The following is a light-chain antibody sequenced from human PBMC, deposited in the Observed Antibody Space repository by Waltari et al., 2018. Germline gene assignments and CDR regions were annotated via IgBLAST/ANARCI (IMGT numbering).Light chain of an antibody. CDR1: NIGGKN. CDR3: QVWDSSTAV. V-gene: IGLV3-9*01. Sequence: SYDLTQPLSVSVALGQTARITCGGNNIGGKNVHWYQQKPGQAPLLVIYRENNRPSRIPERFAVSKSGNTATLTISRAQAADEADYYCQVWDSSTAVFGGGTQLTVL. CDR2: REN. J-gene: IGLJ7*01.